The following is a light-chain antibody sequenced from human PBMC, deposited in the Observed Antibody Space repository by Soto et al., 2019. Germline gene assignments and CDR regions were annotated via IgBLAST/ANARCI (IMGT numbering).Light chain of an antibody. V-gene: IGLV2-14*03. Sequence: QSVLTQPASVSGSPGQSITISCTGTSSDVGAYNYVSWYQQHPGNAPKLMIYDVNNRPSGFSHRISGSKTGDTASLTISGLQAEDEADYYCSSYTNSDTYVFGTGTQLTVL. CDR3: SSYTNSDTYV. CDR2: DVN. CDR1: SSDVGAYNY. J-gene: IGLJ1*01.